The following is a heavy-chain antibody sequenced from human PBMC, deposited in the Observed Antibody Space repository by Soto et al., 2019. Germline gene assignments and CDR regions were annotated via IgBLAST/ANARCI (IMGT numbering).Heavy chain of an antibody. CDR2: IKEDGSAR. D-gene: IGHD2-15*01. CDR3: ARESGYCRGLGWKGDAFDI. V-gene: IGHV3-7*03. CDR1: GFTFGSHW. Sequence: EGQLVESGGGLVQPGGSLRLSCAASGFTFGSHWMSWVRHSPGKGLEWVANIKEDGSARYYVDSVTGRFTTSRDNAKSSLSLQINNLRAECTAVYFCARESGYCRGLGWKGDAFDIWGQGTRVSGSS. J-gene: IGHJ3*02.